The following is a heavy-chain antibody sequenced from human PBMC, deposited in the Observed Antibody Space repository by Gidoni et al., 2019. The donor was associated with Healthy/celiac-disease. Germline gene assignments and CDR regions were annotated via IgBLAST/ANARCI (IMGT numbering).Heavy chain of an antibody. CDR3: ARDRSVVNFDY. V-gene: IGHV3-21*01. CDR2: ISSSSSYI. Sequence: EVQLVESGGGLVKPGGSLSLSCAASGFTFSSYSMNWVRQAPGKGLEWVSSISSSSSYIYYADSVKGRFTISRDNAKNSLYLQMNSLRAEDTAVYYCARDRSVVNFDYWGQGTLVTVSS. CDR1: GFTFSSYS. J-gene: IGHJ4*02. D-gene: IGHD2-15*01.